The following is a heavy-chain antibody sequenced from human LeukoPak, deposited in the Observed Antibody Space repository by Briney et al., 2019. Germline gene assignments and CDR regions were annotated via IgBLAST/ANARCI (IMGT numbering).Heavy chain of an antibody. CDR1: GGSISSYY. CDR2: ISYSGTT. Sequence: PSETLSLTCTVSGGSISSYYWSWIRQPPGKGLEWIGYISYSGTTNYYPSLRSRVTMSVDTSRNQFSLKLRSVTAADTAVYYCARASSGWYGLFDYWGQGTLVTVSS. CDR3: ARASSGWYGLFDY. J-gene: IGHJ4*02. V-gene: IGHV4-59*01. D-gene: IGHD6-19*01.